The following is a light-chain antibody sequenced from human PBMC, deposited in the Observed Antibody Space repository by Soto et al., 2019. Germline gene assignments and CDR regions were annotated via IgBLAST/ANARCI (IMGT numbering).Light chain of an antibody. V-gene: IGKV1-5*03. CDR2: KAS. J-gene: IGKJ1*01. CDR3: QQYSDSSGA. Sequence: DIQMTQSPSTLSASVGDRVTITCRATQSIGSWLAWYQQKPGKAPKLLIYKASNLEDGVPTRFSGSGSGTDFTLTISSLQPDDFATYYCQQYSDSSGAFGQGTKVDIK. CDR1: QSIGSW.